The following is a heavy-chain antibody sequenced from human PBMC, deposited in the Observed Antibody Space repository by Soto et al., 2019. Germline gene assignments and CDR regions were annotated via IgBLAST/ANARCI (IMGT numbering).Heavy chain of an antibody. V-gene: IGHV4-39*01. J-gene: IGHJ6*02. D-gene: IGHD6-13*01. CDR2: IYYSGST. Sequence: SETLSLTCTVSGGSISSSSYYWGWIRQPPWKGLEWIGSIYYSGSTYYNPSLKSRVTISVDTSKNQFSLKLSSVTAADTAVYYCARSPGLIAAPSYYYYYGMDVWGQGXTVTVYS. CDR3: ARSPGLIAAPSYYYYYGMDV. CDR1: GGSISSSSYY.